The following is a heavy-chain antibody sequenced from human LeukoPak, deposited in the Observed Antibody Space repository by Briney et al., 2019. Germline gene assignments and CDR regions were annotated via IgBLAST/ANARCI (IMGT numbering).Heavy chain of an antibody. V-gene: IGHV4-59*08. CDR3: ARHEEGYDTYDAFGI. D-gene: IGHD5-12*01. Sequence: SETLSLTCTVSGGSISSYYWSWIRQPPGKGLEWIGYIYYSGSTNYNPSLKSRVTISVDTSKNQFSLKLSSVTAADTAVYYCARHEEGYDTYDAFGIWGQGTMVTVSS. CDR2: IYYSGST. J-gene: IGHJ3*02. CDR1: GGSISSYY.